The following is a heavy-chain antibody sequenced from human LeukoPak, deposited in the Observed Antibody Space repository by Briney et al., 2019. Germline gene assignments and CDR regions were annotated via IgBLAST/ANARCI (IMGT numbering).Heavy chain of an antibody. V-gene: IGHV1-24*01. CDR3: ATESRDFDRQSGAFDI. CDR1: GYTLTELS. CDR2: FDPEDGET. Sequence: GASVKVSCKVSGYTLTELSMHWVRQAPGKGLEWMGGFDPEDGETIYAQKFQGRVTMTEDTSTDTAYMELSSLRSEDTAVYYCATESRDFDRQSGAFDIWGQGTMVTVSS. J-gene: IGHJ3*02. D-gene: IGHD3-9*01.